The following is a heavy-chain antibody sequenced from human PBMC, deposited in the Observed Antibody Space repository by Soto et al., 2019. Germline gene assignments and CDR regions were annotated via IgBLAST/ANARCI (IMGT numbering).Heavy chain of an antibody. Sequence: SETLSLTCTVSGGSISSYYWSWIRQPPGKGLEWIGHIYYTGSTNYNPSLKSRVSISIDTSKNQFSLQLSSVTAADTAVYYCARRFYIAGWYYFDYWGQGTLVTVSS. CDR2: IYYTGST. CDR3: ARRFYIAGWYYFDY. D-gene: IGHD6-19*01. J-gene: IGHJ4*02. CDR1: GGSISSYY. V-gene: IGHV4-59*01.